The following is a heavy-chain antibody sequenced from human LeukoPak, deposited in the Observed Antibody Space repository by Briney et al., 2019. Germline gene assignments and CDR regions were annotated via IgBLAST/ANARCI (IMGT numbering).Heavy chain of an antibody. Sequence: GRSLRLSCAASGFTFNNYAMHWVRQAPGKGLEWVAVISYDGSNKYYTDSMKGRFTISRDNSKNTLYLQMNSLRAEDTAVYYCARETYVWGSPCDYWGQGTLVTVSS. J-gene: IGHJ4*02. CDR2: ISYDGSNK. CDR1: GFTFNNYA. V-gene: IGHV3-30-3*01. D-gene: IGHD3-16*01. CDR3: ARETYVWGSPCDY.